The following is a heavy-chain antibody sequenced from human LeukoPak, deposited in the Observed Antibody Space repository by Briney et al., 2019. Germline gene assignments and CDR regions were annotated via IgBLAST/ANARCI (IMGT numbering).Heavy chain of an antibody. Sequence: ASVKVSCKASGYTFTTYDINWVRQATGQGLKWMGWMNPNRGNTGYAQKFQGRVTMTRDTSISTAYMELSRLRSDDTAVYYCARGDYGDYRIFYTPFDFWGQGTLVTVSS. D-gene: IGHD4-17*01. V-gene: IGHV1-8*01. CDR3: ARGDYGDYRIFYTPFDF. CDR1: GYTFTTYD. CDR2: MNPNRGNT. J-gene: IGHJ4*02.